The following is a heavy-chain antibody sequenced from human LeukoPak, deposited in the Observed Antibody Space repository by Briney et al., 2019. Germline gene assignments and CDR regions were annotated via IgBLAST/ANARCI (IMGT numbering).Heavy chain of an antibody. CDR3: ASTRIVVVIKDAFDI. J-gene: IGHJ3*02. CDR1: GFTFSSYA. V-gene: IGHV3-30-3*01. CDR2: ISYDGSNK. Sequence: GGSLRLSCAASGFTFSSYAMHWVRQAPGKGLEWVAVISYDGSNKYYADSVKGRFTISRDNSKNTLYLQMNSLRAEDTAVYYCASTRIVVVIKDAFDIWGQGTMVTVSS. D-gene: IGHD3-22*01.